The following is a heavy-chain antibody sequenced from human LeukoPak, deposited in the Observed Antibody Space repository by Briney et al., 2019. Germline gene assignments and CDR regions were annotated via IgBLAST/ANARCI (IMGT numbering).Heavy chain of an antibody. CDR3: ARGPYSSSRYNWFDP. J-gene: IGHJ5*02. Sequence: GASVKVSCKASGYTFTSYAMHWVRQAPGQRLEWMGWIDAGNGNTKYSQEFQGRVTITRDTSASTAYMELSSLRSEDMAVYYCARGPYSSSRYNWFDPWGQGTLVTVSS. D-gene: IGHD6-13*01. CDR2: IDAGNGNT. CDR1: GYTFTSYA. V-gene: IGHV1-3*03.